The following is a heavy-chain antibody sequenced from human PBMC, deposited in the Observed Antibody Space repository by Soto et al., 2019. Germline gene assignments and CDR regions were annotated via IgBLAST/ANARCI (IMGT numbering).Heavy chain of an antibody. Sequence: SQTLLLTYAISVDSVSSNKAAWNWIRQSPSRGLEWLGRTYYRSRWYNDYAVSVKSRITVNPDTSKNQFSLQLTSVTPEDTAVYYCAGTTSHYWYYMDVWGKGTTVTVSS. CDR2: TYYRSRWYN. D-gene: IGHD1-7*01. J-gene: IGHJ6*03. CDR1: VDSVSSNKAA. V-gene: IGHV6-1*01. CDR3: AGTTSHYWYYMDV.